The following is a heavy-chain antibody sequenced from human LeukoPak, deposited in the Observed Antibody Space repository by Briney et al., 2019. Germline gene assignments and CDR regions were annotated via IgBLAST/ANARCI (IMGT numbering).Heavy chain of an antibody. Sequence: PGGSLRLSCAASGFTVSSNYMSWVRQAPGKGLEWVSVIYGGHTTYYADSVKGRFTISRDNSKNTLYLQMNSLRAEDTAVYYCARGPSYYYDSSGYQFDYWGQGTLVTVSS. D-gene: IGHD3-22*01. V-gene: IGHV3-66*01. J-gene: IGHJ4*02. CDR3: ARGPSYYYDSSGYQFDY. CDR1: GFTVSSNY. CDR2: IYGGHTT.